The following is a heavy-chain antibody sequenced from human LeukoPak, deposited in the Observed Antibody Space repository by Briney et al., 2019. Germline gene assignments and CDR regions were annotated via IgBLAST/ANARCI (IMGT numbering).Heavy chain of an antibody. CDR3: ARVPWIHLWTHYFDN. D-gene: IGHD5-18*01. Sequence: PGRSLRLSRAASGFTFSSYATSWGRHAPGKGQEWVSAISGYVDSANYTDSVRGRFTIPRANSKNTPYLQRNSLTAEDTAVFYCARVPWIHLWTHYFDNWGQGTLVTVSS. J-gene: IGHJ4*02. V-gene: IGHV3-23*01. CDR1: GFTFSSYA. CDR2: ISGYVDSA.